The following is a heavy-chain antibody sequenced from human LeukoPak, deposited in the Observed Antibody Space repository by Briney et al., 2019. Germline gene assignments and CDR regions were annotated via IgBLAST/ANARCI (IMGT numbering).Heavy chain of an antibody. J-gene: IGHJ6*04. V-gene: IGHV3-7*01. Sequence: GGSLRLSCAASGLFFSTNWMSWVRQAPGKGLEWVATIKPDGRDKYYVDSVKGRFTISRDNAKNSLYLQMNSLRAEDTAVYYCAELGITMIGGVWGKGTTVTISS. CDR2: IKPDGRDK. D-gene: IGHD3-10*02. CDR1: GLFFSTNW. CDR3: AELGITMIGGV.